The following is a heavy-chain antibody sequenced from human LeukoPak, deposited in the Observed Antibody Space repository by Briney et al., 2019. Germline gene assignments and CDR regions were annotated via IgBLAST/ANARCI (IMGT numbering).Heavy chain of an antibody. CDR2: ISGSGGST. CDR1: GFTFSSYA. D-gene: IGHD3-16*01. J-gene: IGHJ4*02. Sequence: GGSLRLSYAASGFTFSSYAMSWVRQAPGKGLEWVSAISGSGGSTYYADSVKGRFTISRDNSKNTLYLQMNSLRAEDTAVYYCAKSRGSSSGSFNYWGQGTLVTVSS. V-gene: IGHV3-23*01. CDR3: AKSRGSSSGSFNY.